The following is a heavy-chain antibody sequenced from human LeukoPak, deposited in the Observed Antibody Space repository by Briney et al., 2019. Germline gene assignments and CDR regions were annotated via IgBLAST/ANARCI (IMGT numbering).Heavy chain of an antibody. CDR1: GFSITTSGVG. Sequence: SGPTLVNPTQTLTLTCTFSGFSITTSGVGVGWIRQPPGKALEWLALIFWDDDKRYSPSLRTGLTIAKDTSKSQVILTMTNIDPVDTATYYCAHTGSTWYYFDFWGPGTLVTVSS. V-gene: IGHV2-5*02. J-gene: IGHJ4*02. D-gene: IGHD6-13*01. CDR3: AHTGSTWYYFDF. CDR2: IFWDDDK.